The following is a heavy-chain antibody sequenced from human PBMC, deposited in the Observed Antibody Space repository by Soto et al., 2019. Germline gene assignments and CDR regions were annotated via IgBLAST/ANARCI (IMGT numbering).Heavy chain of an antibody. D-gene: IGHD2-2*01. Sequence: PSETLSLTCTVSGGSITSHHYYWGWIRQPPGKGLEWIGSIYSGGNTYYNPSLGSRLTIFVDTAKNLISLKLSSVTAADSAIYYCGSGPSTTWIDNWGLGTQVTVSS. CDR1: GGSITSHHYY. V-gene: IGHV4-39*01. CDR2: IYSGGNT. J-gene: IGHJ4*02. CDR3: GSGPSTTWIDN.